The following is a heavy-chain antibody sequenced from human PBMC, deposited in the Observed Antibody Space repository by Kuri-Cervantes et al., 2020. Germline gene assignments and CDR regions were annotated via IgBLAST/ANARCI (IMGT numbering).Heavy chain of an antibody. CDR2: ISSSSYI. CDR1: GFTFSSYS. CDR3: AQIPIPDYSSGWYDAFDI. V-gene: IGHV3-21*01. D-gene: IGHD6-13*01. Sequence: GESLKISCAASGFTFSSYSMNWVRQAPGKGLEWVSSISSSSYIYYADSVKGRFTISRDNAKDSLYLQMNSLRAEDTAVYYCAQIPIPDYSSGWYDAFDIWGQGTMVTVSS. J-gene: IGHJ3*02.